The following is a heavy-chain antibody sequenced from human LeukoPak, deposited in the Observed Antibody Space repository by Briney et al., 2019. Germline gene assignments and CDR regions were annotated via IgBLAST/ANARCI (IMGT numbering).Heavy chain of an antibody. CDR1: GGSIVSGGSY. Sequence: SETLSLTCTVSGGSIVSGGSYWSWIRQHPGNGLEWFGYIFYSGSTYYNPSLKSRVTITVDTSKNQFSLKLSSVTAADTAVYYCARGAGFDPWGQGTLVTVSS. V-gene: IGHV4-31*03. CDR3: ARGAGFDP. J-gene: IGHJ5*02. CDR2: IFYSGST.